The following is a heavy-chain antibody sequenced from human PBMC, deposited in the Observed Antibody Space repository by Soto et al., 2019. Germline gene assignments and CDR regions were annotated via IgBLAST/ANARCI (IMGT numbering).Heavy chain of an antibody. V-gene: IGHV3-7*01. CDR1: GFTFPNYW. CDR2: IKADGSEI. CDR3: AREGLTIGSYFDH. D-gene: IGHD3-10*01. Sequence: EIQLVESGGGFVQPGGSLRLSCAASGFTFPNYWMSWVRQAPGKELEWVANIKADGSEIYYLDSVKGRFSISRDNAENSLYLQLNSLRGEDTAVYYCAREGLTIGSYFDHWGQGTRVTVSS. J-gene: IGHJ4*02.